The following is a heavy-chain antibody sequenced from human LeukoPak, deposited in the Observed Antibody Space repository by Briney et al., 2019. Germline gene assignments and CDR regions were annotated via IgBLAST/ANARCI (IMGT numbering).Heavy chain of an antibody. Sequence: GGSLRLSCTAAGSTLTSYAMSWVRQAPGKGLEWVSAISGGYAGTYYADSVKGRFTISRDTSKNMLYLQMNGLRDEDTAVYYCAKDWGHWYFDLWGRGTLVTVSS. D-gene: IGHD3-16*01. J-gene: IGHJ2*01. V-gene: IGHV3-23*01. CDR1: GSTLTSYA. CDR2: ISGGYAGT. CDR3: AKDWGHWYFDL.